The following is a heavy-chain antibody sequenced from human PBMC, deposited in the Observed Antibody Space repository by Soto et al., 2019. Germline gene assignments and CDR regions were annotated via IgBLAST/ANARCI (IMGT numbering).Heavy chain of an antibody. CDR2: INHVGGT. J-gene: IGHJ5*02. Sequence: TLSLTCAVYGGFLSESYWTWIRQPPGKGLEWIGEINHVGGTNYNPSLKSRVTMSVGTSQNQFSLRLISVTAADTAMYFCVRIRYQLPSSVLWLDPWGQGTPVTVSS. CDR1: GGFLSESY. CDR3: VRIRYQLPSSVLWLDP. D-gene: IGHD3-16*01. V-gene: IGHV4-34*01.